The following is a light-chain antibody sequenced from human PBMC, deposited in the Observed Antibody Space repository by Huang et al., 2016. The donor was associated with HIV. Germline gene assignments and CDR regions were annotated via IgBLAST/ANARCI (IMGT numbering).Light chain of an antibody. CDR1: QSISSW. CDR3: QQYNSLAWT. Sequence: DIQMTQSPSTLSASVGDRVTITCRASQSISSWLAWYQQKPGKAPNLLIYKASSLESVGPSRCSGSGSGTEFTLTISSLQPDDFATYYCQQYNSLAWTFGQGTKVEIK. CDR2: KAS. J-gene: IGKJ1*01. V-gene: IGKV1-5*03.